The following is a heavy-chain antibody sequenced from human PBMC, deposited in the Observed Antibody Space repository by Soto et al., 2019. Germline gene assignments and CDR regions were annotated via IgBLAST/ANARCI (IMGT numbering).Heavy chain of an antibody. Sequence: VQLLESGGSLVQPGGSLSLSCVASGFTFGSYAINWVRQPPGKGLEWISAISGGTDATFYAASVKGRFTISSDDSKNTLYLQLQSLRYGDTAVYYCAKDRTYAFWGGQRYFEYWGQGTLITVAS. CDR2: ISGGTDAT. CDR3: AKDRTYAFWGGQRYFEY. J-gene: IGHJ4*02. D-gene: IGHD3-3*01. CDR1: GFTFGSYA. V-gene: IGHV3-23*01.